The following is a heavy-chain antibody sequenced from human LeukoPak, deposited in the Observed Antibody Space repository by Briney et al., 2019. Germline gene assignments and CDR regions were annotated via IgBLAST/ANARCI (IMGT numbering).Heavy chain of an antibody. J-gene: IGHJ4*02. D-gene: IGHD3-3*01. CDR1: GFTFSSYS. Sequence: GSLRLSCAGSGFTFSSYSMGWVRQAPGKGLEWVANIKDSGIEKEYVDSVKGRFTIPRDNAKNSLYLQMNSLRVEDTALYFCARWRGAQSEFDYWGQGTQVTVSS. CDR2: IKDSGIEK. CDR3: ARWRGAQSEFDY. V-gene: IGHV3-7*01.